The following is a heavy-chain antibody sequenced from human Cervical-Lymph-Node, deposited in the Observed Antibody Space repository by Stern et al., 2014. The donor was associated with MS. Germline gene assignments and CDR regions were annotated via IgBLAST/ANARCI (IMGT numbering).Heavy chain of an antibody. D-gene: IGHD1-1*01. Sequence: QVQLVQSGAEVKKPGASVKVSCKASGYTFTSYAMHWVRQAPGQRLEWMGWINAANGDTKYSQRFQDRVTITRDTSASTAYMELSSLISEDTAVYYCARGCDWNDCLEHWGQGTLVTVSS. CDR1: GYTFTSYA. V-gene: IGHV1-3*01. J-gene: IGHJ1*01. CDR2: INAANGDT. CDR3: ARGCDWNDCLEH.